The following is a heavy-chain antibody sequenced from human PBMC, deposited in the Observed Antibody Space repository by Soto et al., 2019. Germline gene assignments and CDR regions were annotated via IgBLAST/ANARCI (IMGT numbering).Heavy chain of an antibody. CDR3: AREVPYYDSSAYFDY. D-gene: IGHD3-22*01. CDR2: INPSGGST. Sequence: GASVKVSCKASGYTFTSYYMHWVRQAPGQGLEWMGIINPSGGSTSYAQKFQGRVTMTRDTSTSTVYMELSSLRSEDTAVYYCAREVPYYDSSAYFDYWGQGTLVTVSS. V-gene: IGHV1-46*01. J-gene: IGHJ4*02. CDR1: GYTFTSYY.